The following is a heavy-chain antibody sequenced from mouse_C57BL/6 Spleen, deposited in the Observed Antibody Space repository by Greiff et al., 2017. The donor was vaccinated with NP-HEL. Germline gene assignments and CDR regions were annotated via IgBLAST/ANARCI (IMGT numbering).Heavy chain of an antibody. V-gene: IGHV1-54*01. CDR3: ARGVYGSSYTWFAY. J-gene: IGHJ3*01. CDR2: INPGSGGT. Sequence: VKLMESGAELVRPGTSVKVSCKASGYAFTNYLIEWVKQRPGQGLEWIGVINPGSGGTNYNEKFKGKATLTADKSSSTAYMQLSSLTSEDSAVYFCARGVYGSSYTWFAYWGQGTLVTVSA. CDR1: GYAFTNYL. D-gene: IGHD1-1*01.